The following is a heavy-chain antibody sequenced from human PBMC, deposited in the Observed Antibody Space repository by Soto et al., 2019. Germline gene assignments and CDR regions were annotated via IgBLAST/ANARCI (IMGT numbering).Heavy chain of an antibody. CDR1: GYTFTSYG. D-gene: IGHD2-2*01. CDR2: ISAYNGNT. CDR3: ARDCISTSCYGVYGMDV. Sequence: ASVKVSCKASGYTFTSYGISWVRQAPGQGLEWMGWISAYNGNTNYAQKLQGRVTMTTDTSTSTAYMELRSLRSDDTAVYYCARDCISTSCYGVYGMDVWGQGTTVTVSS. J-gene: IGHJ6*02. V-gene: IGHV1-18*01.